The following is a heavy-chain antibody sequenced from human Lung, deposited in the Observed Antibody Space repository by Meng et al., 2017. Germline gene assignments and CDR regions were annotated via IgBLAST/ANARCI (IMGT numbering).Heavy chain of an antibody. CDR3: ARERHSTIIRGVIDF. CDR2: INHGGST. J-gene: IGHJ4*02. CDR1: GGSIVGSS. V-gene: IGHV4-34*01. Sequence: VKQRQGCHGVWRPSENRSLTAPVYGGSIVGSSWSWIRQSPAKGLEWIGKINHGGSTNYTPSLESRVTISVDTPKNQFSLRLTSMTVADTAAYYCARERHSTIIRGVIDFWGQGALVTVSS. D-gene: IGHD3-10*01.